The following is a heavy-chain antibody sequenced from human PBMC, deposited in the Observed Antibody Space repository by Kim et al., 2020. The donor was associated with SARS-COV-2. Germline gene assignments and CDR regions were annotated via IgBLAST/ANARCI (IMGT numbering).Heavy chain of an antibody. CDR3: ARVSAAMTYFDY. CDR2: ISRVTSYI. Sequence: GGSLRLSCVASGFTFSTYTMDWVRQAPGKGLEWVSSISRVTSYIYYAESVKGRFTISRDNAKNSLFLQMNSLRAEDTAVYYCARVSAAMTYFDYWGQGTLVTVSS. CDR1: GFTFSTYT. V-gene: IGHV3-21*01. J-gene: IGHJ4*02. D-gene: IGHD2-21*02.